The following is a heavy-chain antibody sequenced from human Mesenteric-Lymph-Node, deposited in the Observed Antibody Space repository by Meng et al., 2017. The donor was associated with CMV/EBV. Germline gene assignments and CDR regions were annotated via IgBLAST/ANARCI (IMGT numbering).Heavy chain of an antibody. Sequence: SGFTFSDYYMSWSRQAPGKGLEWVSYISSSSSYTNYADSVKGRFTISRDNAKNSLYLQMNSLRAEDTAVYYCARTTRGQYGGGWFDPWGQGTLVTVSS. D-gene: IGHD4-23*01. CDR1: GFTFSDYY. CDR3: ARTTRGQYGGGWFDP. V-gene: IGHV3-11*06. CDR2: ISSSSSYT. J-gene: IGHJ5*02.